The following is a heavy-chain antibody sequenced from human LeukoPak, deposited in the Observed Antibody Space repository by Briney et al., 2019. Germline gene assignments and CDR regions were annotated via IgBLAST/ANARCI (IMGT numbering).Heavy chain of an antibody. J-gene: IGHJ4*02. V-gene: IGHV3-21*01. CDR3: ARETTIFGVVVDY. CDR2: ISSSSSYI. CDR1: GFTFSSYS. D-gene: IGHD3-3*01. Sequence: GGSLRLSCAASGFTFSSYSMNWVRQAPGKGLEWVSSISSSSSYIYYADSVKGRFTISRDNAKNSLYLQMNSLRAEDTAVYYCARETTIFGVVVDYWGQGTPVTVSS.